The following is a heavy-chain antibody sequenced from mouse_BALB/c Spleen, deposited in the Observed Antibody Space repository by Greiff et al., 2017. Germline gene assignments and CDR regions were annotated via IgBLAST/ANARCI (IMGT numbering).Heavy chain of an antibody. Sequence: VQLQQSGAELAKPGASVKMSCKASGYTFTSYWMHWVKQRPGQGLEWIGYINPSTGYTEYNQKFKDKATLTADKSSSTAYMQLSSLTSEDSAVYYCARGIYYGYDGFAYWGQGTLVTVSA. CDR1: GYTFTSYW. CDR3: ARGIYYGYDGFAY. V-gene: IGHV1-7*01. D-gene: IGHD2-2*01. J-gene: IGHJ3*01. CDR2: INPSTGYT.